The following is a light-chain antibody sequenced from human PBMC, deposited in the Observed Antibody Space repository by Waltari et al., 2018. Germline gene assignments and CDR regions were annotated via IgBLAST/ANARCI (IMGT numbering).Light chain of an antibody. CDR2: WAS. V-gene: IGKV4-1*01. Sequence: TVVTQSPDSLPVSLGERATIHCKSSQSVLHSSNNKNYLAWYQKKPGQPPKLLIFWASTRESGVPDRFSGSGSWTDFTLTISNLQTADVAVYYCQQYYSFPPTFGQGTKVEIK. CDR1: QSVLHSSNNKNY. J-gene: IGKJ1*01. CDR3: QQYYSFPPT.